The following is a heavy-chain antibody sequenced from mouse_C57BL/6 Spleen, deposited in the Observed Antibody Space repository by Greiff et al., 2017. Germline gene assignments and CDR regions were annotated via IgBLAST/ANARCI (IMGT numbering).Heavy chain of an antibody. Sequence: QVQLQQPGAELVKPGASVKMSCTASGFTFTSYWITWVKQRPGQGLEWIGDIYPGSGSTNYNEKFKSKATLTVDTSSSTAYMQLSSLTSEDSAVYYCAREGTGTDYWGQGTTLTVSS. CDR1: GFTFTSYW. CDR3: AREGTGTDY. J-gene: IGHJ2*01. V-gene: IGHV1-55*01. D-gene: IGHD4-1*01. CDR2: IYPGSGST.